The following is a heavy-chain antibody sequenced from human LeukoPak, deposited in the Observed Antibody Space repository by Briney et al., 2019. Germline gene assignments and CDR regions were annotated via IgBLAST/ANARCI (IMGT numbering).Heavy chain of an antibody. Sequence: SVKVSCKASGGTFSSYAISWVRQAPGQGLEWMGRIIPILGIANYAQKFLGRVTITADKSTSTAYMELSSLRSEDTAVYYCARDRLHYDILTGYPHFNYYYGMDVWGQGTTVTVSS. CDR3: ARDRLHYDILTGYPHFNYYYGMDV. CDR1: GGTFSSYA. J-gene: IGHJ6*02. V-gene: IGHV1-69*04. D-gene: IGHD3-9*01. CDR2: IIPILGIA.